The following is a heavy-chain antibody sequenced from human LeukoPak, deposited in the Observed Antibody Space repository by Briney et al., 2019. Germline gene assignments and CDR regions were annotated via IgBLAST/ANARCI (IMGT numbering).Heavy chain of an antibody. CDR3: VRHLSGGRPAFDI. CDR1: GGSINSYY. V-gene: IGHV4-59*08. CDR2: IYYSGSN. D-gene: IGHD3-10*01. Sequence: SETLSLTCAVSGGSINSYYWSWIRQPPGKGLDWFGYIYYSGSNNYIPSLKSRVIISVGTSNNKSSLMLTSLTAADTAVYYCVRHLSGGRPAFDIWGQGTMVTVSS. J-gene: IGHJ3*02.